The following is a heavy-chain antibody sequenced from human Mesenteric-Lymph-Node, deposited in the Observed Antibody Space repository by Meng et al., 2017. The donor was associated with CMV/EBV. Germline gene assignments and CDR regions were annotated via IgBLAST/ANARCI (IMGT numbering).Heavy chain of an antibody. CDR2: IKEDGSEK. D-gene: IGHD4-11*01. Sequence: GESLKISCAASGFTFSDYCMSWVRQAPGKGLEWVANIKEDGSEKFSVDSVKGRFTISRDNGKNSLYLQMNYLRAEDTAVYYCARDADSHLDLWGQGTLVTVSS. J-gene: IGHJ4*02. CDR1: GFTFSDYC. V-gene: IGHV3-7*01. CDR3: ARDADSHLDL.